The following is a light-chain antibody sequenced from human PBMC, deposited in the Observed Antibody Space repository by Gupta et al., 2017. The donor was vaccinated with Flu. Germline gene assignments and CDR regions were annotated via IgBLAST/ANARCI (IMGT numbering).Light chain of an antibody. CDR3: QQEDNLHPLFT. V-gene: IGKV1-33*01. CDR2: DAS. CDR1: EGISSY. J-gene: IGKJ3*01. Sequence: DIQMTQSPSFLSASLGDRVTITCQASEGISSYLNWYQQKPGKAPKLLIYDASNLDTGVGSRFSGSGGGTNTNLTINSRQPEDVEADFCQQEDNLHPLFTFGRGTKVDI.